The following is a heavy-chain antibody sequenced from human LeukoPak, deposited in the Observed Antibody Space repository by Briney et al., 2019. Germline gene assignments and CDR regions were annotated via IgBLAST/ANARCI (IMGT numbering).Heavy chain of an antibody. Sequence: GGSLRLSCAASGFTFSSYGMHWVRQARGKGLEWVAFIRYDGSNKYYADSVKGRFTISRDNSKNTLYLQMNSLRAEDTAVYYCATNLYCSSTSCHGYYWGQGTLVTVSS. CDR1: GFTFSSYG. CDR2: IRYDGSNK. CDR3: ATNLYCSSTSCHGYY. J-gene: IGHJ4*02. V-gene: IGHV3-30*02. D-gene: IGHD2-2*01.